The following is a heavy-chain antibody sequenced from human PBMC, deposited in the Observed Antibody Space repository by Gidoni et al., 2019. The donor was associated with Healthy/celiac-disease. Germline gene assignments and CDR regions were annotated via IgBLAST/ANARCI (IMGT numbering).Heavy chain of an antibody. CDR3: ARTWVSGSFGAFDI. D-gene: IGHD3-10*01. Sequence: QVQLVESGGGVVQPGRSLRLSCAASGYTFSSYGMHWVRQAPGKGLEWVAVIWYDGSNKYYADSVKGRFTISRDNSKNTLYLQMNSLRAEDTAVYYCARTWVSGSFGAFDIWGQGTMVTVSS. V-gene: IGHV3-33*01. CDR2: IWYDGSNK. J-gene: IGHJ3*02. CDR1: GYTFSSYG.